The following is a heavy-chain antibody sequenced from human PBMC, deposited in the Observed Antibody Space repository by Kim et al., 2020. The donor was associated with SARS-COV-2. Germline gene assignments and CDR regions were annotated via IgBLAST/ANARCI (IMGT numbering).Heavy chain of an antibody. CDR2: ISYDGSKI. CDR3: AKRDRGVVWGPFDP. D-gene: IGHD3-10*01. Sequence: GGSLRRSCTASGFTFSAYGMHWVRQAPGKGLEWVAVISYDGSKIYYADSVKGRFTISRDNSKKTLFLQMNSLRADDTAVYYCAKRDRGVVWGPFDPWGQG. V-gene: IGHV3-30*18. CDR1: GFTFSAYG. J-gene: IGHJ5*02.